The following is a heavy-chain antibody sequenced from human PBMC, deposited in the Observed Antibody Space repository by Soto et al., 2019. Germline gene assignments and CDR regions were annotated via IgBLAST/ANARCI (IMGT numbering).Heavy chain of an antibody. Sequence: PSETLSLTCTVSGGSISSSSYYWGWIRQPPGKGLEWIGSIYYSGSTYYNPSLKSRVTISVDTSKNQFSLKLSSVTAADTAVYYCYLGTPGILQAFDIWGQGTMVTVSS. CDR1: GGSISSSSYY. J-gene: IGHJ3*02. CDR2: IYYSGST. V-gene: IGHV4-39*01. D-gene: IGHD1-7*01. CDR3: YLGTPGILQAFDI.